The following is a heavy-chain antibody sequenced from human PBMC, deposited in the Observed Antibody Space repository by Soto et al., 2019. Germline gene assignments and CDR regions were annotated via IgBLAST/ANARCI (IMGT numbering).Heavy chain of an antibody. CDR1: GYTFTSYG. CDR3: GRGVAAPTRSYYYYMDV. V-gene: IGHV1-18*01. Sequence: ASVKVSCKASGYTFTSYGISWVRQAPGQGLEWMGWISAYNGNTNYAQKLQGRVTMTTDTSTSTAYMELRSLRSDDTAVYYCGRGVAAPTRSYYYYMDVWGKGTTVTVSS. CDR2: ISAYNGNT. J-gene: IGHJ6*03. D-gene: IGHD2-15*01.